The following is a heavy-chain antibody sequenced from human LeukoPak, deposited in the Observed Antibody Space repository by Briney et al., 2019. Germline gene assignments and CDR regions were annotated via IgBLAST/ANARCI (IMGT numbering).Heavy chain of an antibody. V-gene: IGHV3-9*01. CDR1: GFTFDDYA. J-gene: IGHJ4*02. CDR3: AKDFLESGWYGGYFDY. CDR2: ISWNSGSI. Sequence: GGSLRLSCAASGFTFDDYAMHWVRQAPGKGLEWVSGISWNSGSIGYADSVKGRFTISRDNAKNSLYLQMNSLRAEDTALYYCAKDFLESGWYGGYFDYWGQGTLVTVSS. D-gene: IGHD6-13*01.